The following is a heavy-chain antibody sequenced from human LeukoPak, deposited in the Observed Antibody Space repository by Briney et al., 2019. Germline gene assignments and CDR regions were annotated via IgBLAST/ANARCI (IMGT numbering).Heavy chain of an antibody. CDR2: MNPNSGNT. D-gene: IGHD6-19*01. CDR1: GYTFTSYD. Sequence: ASVKVSCKASGYTFTSYDINWVRQATGQGLEWMGWMNPNSGNTGYAQKFQGRVTITRNTSISTAYMELSSLRSEDTAVYYCAREVAVAGRAFDYWGQGTLVTVSS. J-gene: IGHJ4*02. CDR3: AREVAVAGRAFDY. V-gene: IGHV1-8*03.